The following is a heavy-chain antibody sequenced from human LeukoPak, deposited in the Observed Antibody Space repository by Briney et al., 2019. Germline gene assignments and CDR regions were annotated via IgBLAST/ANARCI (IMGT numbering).Heavy chain of an antibody. CDR3: ARRGEWELPYFDY. CDR1: GGSISSGDYY. CDR2: IYYSGST. D-gene: IGHD1-26*01. Sequence: PSETLSLTCTVSGGSISSGDYYWGWIRQPPGKGLEWIGSIYYSGSTYYNPSLKSRVTISVDTSKNQFSLKLSSVTAAGTAVYYCARRGEWELPYFDYWGQGTLVTVSS. V-gene: IGHV4-39*01. J-gene: IGHJ4*02.